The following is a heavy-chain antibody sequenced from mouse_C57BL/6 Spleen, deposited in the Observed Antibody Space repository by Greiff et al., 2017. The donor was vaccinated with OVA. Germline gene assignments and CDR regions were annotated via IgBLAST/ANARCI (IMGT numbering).Heavy chain of an antibody. CDR1: GYTFTDYY. CDR3: AREGRKLGGFAY. Sequence: EVQLQQSGPELVKPGASVKISCKASGYTFTDYYMNWVKQSHGKSLEWIGDINPNNGGTSYNQKFKGKATLTVDKSSSTAYMELRSLTSEDSAVYYCAREGRKLGGFAYWGQGTLVTVSA. J-gene: IGHJ3*01. CDR2: INPNNGGT. V-gene: IGHV1-26*01. D-gene: IGHD4-1*01.